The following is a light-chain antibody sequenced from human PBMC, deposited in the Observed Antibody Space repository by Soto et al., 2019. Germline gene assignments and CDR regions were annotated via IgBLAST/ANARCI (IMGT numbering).Light chain of an antibody. J-gene: IGLJ2*01. CDR1: SSDVGAYYY. V-gene: IGLV2-14*03. CDR3: CSYSVSDTIVV. Sequence: QSVLAQPASVSGSPGQSITISCTGTSSDVGAYYYVSWYQQHPGKAPRLMIYDVNKRPSGASTRFSGSKSGNTASLTISGLQAEDAADYDCCSYSVSDTIVVFGGGTKLTVL. CDR2: DVN.